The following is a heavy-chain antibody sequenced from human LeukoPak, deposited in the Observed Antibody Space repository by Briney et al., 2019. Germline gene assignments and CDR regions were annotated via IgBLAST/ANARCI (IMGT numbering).Heavy chain of an antibody. Sequence: GRSLRLSCAASGFTFSSYGMHWVRQAPGKGLEWVAVISYDGSNKYYADSVKGRFTISRDSSKNTLYLQVNSLRAEDTAVYYCAREYYDILTGLLGSLDYWGQGTLVTVSS. CDR1: GFTFSSYG. CDR2: ISYDGSNK. D-gene: IGHD3-9*01. J-gene: IGHJ4*02. V-gene: IGHV3-30*03. CDR3: AREYYDILTGLLGSLDY.